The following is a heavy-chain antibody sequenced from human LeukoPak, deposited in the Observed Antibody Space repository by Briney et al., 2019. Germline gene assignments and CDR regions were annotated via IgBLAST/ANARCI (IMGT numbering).Heavy chain of an antibody. CDR2: ISWNSGSI. V-gene: IGHV3-9*01. Sequence: GGSLRLSCAASGFTFDDYAMHWVRQAPGKGLEWVSGISWNSGSIGYADSVKGRFTISRDNAKNSLYLQMNSLRAEDTALYYCEKDIGDCSGGSCYSAAFDIWGQGTMVTVSS. CDR3: EKDIGDCSGGSCYSAAFDI. D-gene: IGHD2-15*01. CDR1: GFTFDDYA. J-gene: IGHJ3*02.